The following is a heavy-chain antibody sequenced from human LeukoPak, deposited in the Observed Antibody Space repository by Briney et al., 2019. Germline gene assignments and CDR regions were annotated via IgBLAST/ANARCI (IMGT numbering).Heavy chain of an antibody. CDR2: ISDSAGIK. CDR1: GFTFSSYG. D-gene: IGHD1-26*01. J-gene: IGHJ4*02. Sequence: GGSLRLSCAASGFTFSSYGMNWVRQAPGKGLEWVSYISDSAGIKTYADSVKCRFTISRDNDKNTLSLQMNSLRAEDTAVYYCARRRYSRDLWYWGQGALVTVSS. V-gene: IGHV3-48*03. CDR3: ARRRYSRDLWY.